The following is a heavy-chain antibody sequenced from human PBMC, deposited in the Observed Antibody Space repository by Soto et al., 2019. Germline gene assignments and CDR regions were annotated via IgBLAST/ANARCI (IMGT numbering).Heavy chain of an antibody. Sequence: PSETLSLTCTVSGGSISSYYWSWIRQPPGKGLEWIGYIYYSGSTNYNPSLKSRVTISVDTSKNQFSLKLSSVTAADTAVYYCARHPRTVPAAGLHRSYYYYYMDVWGKGTTVTVSS. D-gene: IGHD2-2*01. V-gene: IGHV4-59*08. J-gene: IGHJ6*03. CDR1: GGSISSYY. CDR3: ARHPRTVPAAGLHRSYYYYYMDV. CDR2: IYYSGST.